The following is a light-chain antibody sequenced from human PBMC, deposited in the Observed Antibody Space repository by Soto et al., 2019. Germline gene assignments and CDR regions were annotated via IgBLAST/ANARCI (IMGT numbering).Light chain of an antibody. J-gene: IGLJ3*02. CDR1: MSNIGRNY. CDR2: DIN. V-gene: IGLV1-51*01. Sequence: QSALTQPPSVSAAPGQTVTIACSGSMSNIGRNYISWYQQLPGTAPKLVIYDINKRPSGIGDRFSGSKSGTSAALGITGLQTGDEAYYFCASWDTNLSAVVFGGGTK. CDR3: ASWDTNLSAVV.